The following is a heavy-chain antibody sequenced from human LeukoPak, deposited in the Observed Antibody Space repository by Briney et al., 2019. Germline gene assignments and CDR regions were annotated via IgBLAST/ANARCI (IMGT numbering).Heavy chain of an antibody. CDR2: IYPGDSDT. D-gene: IGHD5-18*01. Sequence: GESLKISCKTSGYNFATYWIGWVRQMPGKGLEWMGIIYPGDSDTRYSPSFQGQVTISADKSISTAYLQWSSLKASDTAMYYCARLVYSYAHRWFDPWGQGTLVTVSS. J-gene: IGHJ5*02. CDR1: GYNFATYW. V-gene: IGHV5-51*01. CDR3: ARLVYSYAHRWFDP.